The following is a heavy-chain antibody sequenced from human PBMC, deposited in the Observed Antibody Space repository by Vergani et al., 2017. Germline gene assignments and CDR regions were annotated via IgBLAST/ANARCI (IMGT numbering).Heavy chain of an antibody. D-gene: IGHD5-18*01. CDR1: GGSFSGYY. V-gene: IGHV4-34*01. Sequence: QVQLQQWGAGLLKPSETLSLTCAVYGGSFSGYYWTWVCQPPGKGLEWIGEINHSGSTNYNPSLKSGFTISVDTSKNQFTLKLRSVTAADTAVYYCARGKGVVRLWYSSWYFDLWGRGTLVTVSS. CDR3: ARGKGVVRLWYSSWYFDL. CDR2: INHSGST. J-gene: IGHJ2*01.